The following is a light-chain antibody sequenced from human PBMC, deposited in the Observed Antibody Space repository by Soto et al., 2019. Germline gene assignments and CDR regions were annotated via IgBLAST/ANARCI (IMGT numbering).Light chain of an antibody. J-gene: IGKJ5*01. Sequence: EIVLKKSPGTLSLTPGERATLSCRASQSVSSSYLSWYQQKPVQAPRLLIYDASNRATGVPARFSGSGSGTDFTLTISSLEPEDFAVYYCQQRSSWPPTFGQGTRLEIK. CDR1: QSVSSSY. CDR2: DAS. CDR3: QQRSSWPPT. V-gene: IGKV3D-20*02.